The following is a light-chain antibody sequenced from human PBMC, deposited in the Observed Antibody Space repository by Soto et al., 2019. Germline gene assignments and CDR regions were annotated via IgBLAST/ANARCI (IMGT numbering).Light chain of an antibody. CDR3: QHYRT. CDR2: GAS. CDR1: QSVSSSY. J-gene: IGKJ1*01. V-gene: IGKV3-20*01. Sequence: EIVLTQSPGTLSLSPGERATLSCRASQSVSSSYLAWYQQKPGQAPRLLIYGASSRATGIPDRVSGSGSGTDFTLTISRLEPEDFAVYYCQHYRTFGQGIKVEIK.